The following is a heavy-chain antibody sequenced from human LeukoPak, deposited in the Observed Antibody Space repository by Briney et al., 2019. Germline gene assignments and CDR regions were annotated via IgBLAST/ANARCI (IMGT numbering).Heavy chain of an antibody. V-gene: IGHV3-74*01. Sequence: GRSLRLSCAASGFTFSSNWMHWVRHAPGQGLVWVSRIKGDGISTNYADSVKGRFTISRDIAKNTLYLQMNSLRAEDTGVYYCAKDHYWSIDYWGRGTLVTVSS. D-gene: IGHD3-3*01. CDR2: IKGDGIST. CDR1: GFTFSSNW. CDR3: AKDHYWSIDY. J-gene: IGHJ4*02.